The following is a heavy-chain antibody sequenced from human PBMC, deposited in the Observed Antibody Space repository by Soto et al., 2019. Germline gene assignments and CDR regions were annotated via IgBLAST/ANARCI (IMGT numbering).Heavy chain of an antibody. J-gene: IGHJ6*02. Sequence: QVQLQQWGAGLLKPSETLSLTCAVYSGSFSTYYWTWIRQPPGEGLEWIGEINHSGSANYNSSLKNRVTISADTSKNQFSLEVSSVTAADTALYYCAGVRCAGDCYPSSYYYGMDVWGQGTTVTVSS. CDR3: AGVRCAGDCYPSSYYYGMDV. V-gene: IGHV4-34*01. CDR1: SGSFSTYY. CDR2: INHSGSA. D-gene: IGHD2-21*02.